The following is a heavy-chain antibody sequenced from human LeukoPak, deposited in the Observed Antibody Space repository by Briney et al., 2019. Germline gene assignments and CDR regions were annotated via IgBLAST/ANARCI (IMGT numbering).Heavy chain of an antibody. Sequence: KPGGSLRLSCAASGLTFSDYYMSWIRQAPGKGLEWVSYISSSGSTIYYADSVKGRFTISRGNAKNSLYLQMNSLRAEDTAVYYCARDPKYYYDSSGYYYSAKYFQHWGQGTLVTVSS. J-gene: IGHJ1*01. D-gene: IGHD3-22*01. CDR3: ARDPKYYYDSSGYYYSAKYFQH. CDR2: ISSSGSTI. CDR1: GLTFSDYY. V-gene: IGHV3-11*04.